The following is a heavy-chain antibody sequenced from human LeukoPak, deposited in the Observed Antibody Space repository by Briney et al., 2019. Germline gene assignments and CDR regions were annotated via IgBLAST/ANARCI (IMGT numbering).Heavy chain of an antibody. V-gene: IGHV1-8*01. Sequence: ASVKVSCKASGYTFTNFDINLVRQATGQGLEWMGWMNPNSGNTGYAQKFQGRVAFSRDTSTSTAYMELTNLRFDDTALYYCARGRVIGGVVPRQIYFDSWGEGTLVTVYS. D-gene: IGHD3-16*01. CDR3: ARGRVIGGVVPRQIYFDS. CDR2: MNPNSGNT. CDR1: GYTFTNFD. J-gene: IGHJ4*02.